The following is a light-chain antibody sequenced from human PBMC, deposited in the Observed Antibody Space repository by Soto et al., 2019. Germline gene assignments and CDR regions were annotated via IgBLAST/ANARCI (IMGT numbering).Light chain of an antibody. V-gene: IGKV3-11*01. CDR2: GAS. Sequence: EIVMTQSPATLSVSPGEGATLSWRASQSVSSKLAWYQQKPGQAPRLLIYGASSRATGIPARFSGSGSGTDFTLTINSLEPEDFAVYYCQQRGNRPTWTFGHGTKVDIK. J-gene: IGKJ1*01. CDR1: QSVSSK. CDR3: QQRGNRPTWT.